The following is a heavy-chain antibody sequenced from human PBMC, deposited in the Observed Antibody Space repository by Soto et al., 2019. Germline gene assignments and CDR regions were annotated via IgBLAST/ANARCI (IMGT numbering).Heavy chain of an antibody. V-gene: IGHV4-59*01. CDR1: GGSISSYY. CDR3: AREGHGDYVGGGMDV. CDR2: IYYSGST. J-gene: IGHJ6*02. D-gene: IGHD4-17*01. Sequence: SETLSLTCTVSGGSISSYYWSWIRQPPGKGLEWIGYIYYSGSTNYNPSLKSRVTISVDTSKNQFSLKLSSVTAADTAVYYCAREGHGDYVGGGMDVWGQGTTVTVSS.